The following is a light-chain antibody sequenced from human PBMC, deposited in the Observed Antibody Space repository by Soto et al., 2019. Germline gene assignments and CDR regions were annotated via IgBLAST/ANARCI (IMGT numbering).Light chain of an antibody. CDR3: SSYTTSTTVL. CDR1: SSDVGAYNF. Sequence: QSALTQPASVSGSPGQSITISCTGTSSDVGAYNFVSWYQQHPGKAPKLIIYYVSNRPSGVSDRFSGSKSGNTASLTISGVQAEDEADYYCSSYTTSTTVLFGGGTKLTVL. J-gene: IGLJ2*01. V-gene: IGLV2-14*01. CDR2: YVS.